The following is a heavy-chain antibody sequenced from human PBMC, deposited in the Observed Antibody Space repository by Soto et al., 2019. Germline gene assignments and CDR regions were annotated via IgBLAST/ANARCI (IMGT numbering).Heavy chain of an antibody. Sequence: QVQLVQSGAEVKKPGASVKVSCKASGYTFTSYAMHWVRQAPGQRLEWMGWINAGNGNTKYSQKFQGRVTITRDTSASTAYMDLSSLRSEDTAVYYCARESRRDYYGSGSYYNWGQGTLVTVSS. J-gene: IGHJ4*02. CDR3: ARESRRDYYGSGSYYN. V-gene: IGHV1-3*01. D-gene: IGHD3-10*01. CDR1: GYTFTSYA. CDR2: INAGNGNT.